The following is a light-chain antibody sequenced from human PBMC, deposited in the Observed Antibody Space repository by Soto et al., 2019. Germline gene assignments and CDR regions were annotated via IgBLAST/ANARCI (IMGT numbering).Light chain of an antibody. CDR1: RSNIGSNS. Sequence: QSVLTPSPSASGTPGQRVTMSCSGSRSNIGSNSVSWYQQLPGTVPKLLIYASNERPLAFPALFSTSKAATSPSLAIRRHQSEDEAHYYCAVWDAGLDAWMFGGGTKVTVL. CDR3: AVWDAGLDAWM. CDR2: ASN. J-gene: IGLJ3*02. V-gene: IGLV1-44*01.